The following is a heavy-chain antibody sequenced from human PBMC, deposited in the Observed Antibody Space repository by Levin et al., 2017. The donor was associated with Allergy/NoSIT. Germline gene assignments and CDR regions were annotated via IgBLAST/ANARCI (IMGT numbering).Heavy chain of an antibody. V-gene: IGHV3-13*01. CDR2: IGTTGDT. CDR3: ARAGIVRATVNAFDI. Sequence: ESLKISCAASGFTFSRYDMHWVRQPTGKGLEWVSAIGTTGDTYYPGSVKGRFTISRENAKNSLYLQMNSLTAGDTAVYYCARAGIVRATVNAFDIWGQGTMVTVSS. D-gene: IGHD1-26*01. CDR1: GFTFSRYD. J-gene: IGHJ3*02.